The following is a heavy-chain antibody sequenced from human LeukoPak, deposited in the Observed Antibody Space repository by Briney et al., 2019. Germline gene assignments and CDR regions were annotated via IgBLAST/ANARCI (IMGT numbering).Heavy chain of an antibody. V-gene: IGHV4-39*01. D-gene: IGHD3-3*01. CDR1: GGSISSSSYY. Sequence: PSETLSLTCTVSGGSISSSSYYWGWIRQPPGKGLEWIGSIYYSGNTYYNPSLKSRATISVDTSKNQFSLKLSSVTAADTAVYYCASRLGSGMDVWGQGTTVTVSS. CDR2: IYYSGNT. CDR3: ASRLGSGMDV. J-gene: IGHJ6*02.